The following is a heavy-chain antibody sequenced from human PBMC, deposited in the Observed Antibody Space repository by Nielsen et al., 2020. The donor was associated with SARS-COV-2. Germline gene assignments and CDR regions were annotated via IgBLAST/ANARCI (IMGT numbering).Heavy chain of an antibody. V-gene: IGHV1-46*01. J-gene: IGHJ6*02. Sequence: ASVKVSCKASGYTFTSYYIHWVRQAPGQGLEWMGIINPSGGSTSYAQKFQGRVTMTRDTSTSTVYMELSSLRSEDTAVYYCARGPEGRYFDWLLAPNYYGMDVWGQGTTVTVSS. D-gene: IGHD3-9*01. CDR3: ARGPEGRYFDWLLAPNYYGMDV. CDR2: INPSGGST. CDR1: GYTFTSYY.